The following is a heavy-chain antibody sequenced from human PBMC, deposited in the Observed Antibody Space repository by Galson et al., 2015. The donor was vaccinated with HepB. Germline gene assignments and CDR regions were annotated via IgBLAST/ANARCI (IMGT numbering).Heavy chain of an antibody. J-gene: IGHJ6*02. Sequence: SLRLSCAASGFIFSGYAMSWVRQAPGKGLEWVSGISANGGSTYYADSVKGRFTVSRDNSKRILYLQMNSLGAEDTAIYYCAKESEASVAGAFYFNYYGLDVWGQGTTVTVSS. CDR3: AKESEASVAGAFYFNYYGLDV. CDR1: GFIFSGYA. CDR2: ISANGGST. D-gene: IGHD6-19*01. V-gene: IGHV3-23*01.